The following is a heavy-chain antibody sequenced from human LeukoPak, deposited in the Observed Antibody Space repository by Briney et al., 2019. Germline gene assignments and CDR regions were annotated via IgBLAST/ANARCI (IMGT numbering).Heavy chain of an antibody. CDR1: GFSFSNYA. J-gene: IGHJ4*02. CDR3: VKDFVVVPGLVNYFDY. CDR2: IGGSIGST. V-gene: IGHV3-23*01. D-gene: IGHD2-2*01. Sequence: GGSLRLSCAASGFSFSNYAMSWVRQGPGKGLDWVSAIGGSIGSTFYTDSVKGRFTISRDNSKNTLSLQMNSLRVEDTAVYYCVKDFVVVPGLVNYFDYWGQGTLVTVSS.